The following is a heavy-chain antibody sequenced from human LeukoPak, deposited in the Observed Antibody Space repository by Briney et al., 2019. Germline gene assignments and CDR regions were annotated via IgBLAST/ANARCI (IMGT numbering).Heavy chain of an antibody. D-gene: IGHD2-2*01. Sequence: GGSLRLSCTSPGFIFGDYVMSWVRQAPGKGVGWVGFIRSKAYGGTTEYAQSVKGRFTISSDDSKRIDYLQMNSLKTEDTAVYYCTRGDIVVVPAAMHYYYYGMDVWGKGTTVTVSS. CDR1: GFIFGDYV. J-gene: IGHJ6*04. CDR2: IRSKAYGGTT. V-gene: IGHV3-49*04. CDR3: TRGDIVVVPAAMHYYYYGMDV.